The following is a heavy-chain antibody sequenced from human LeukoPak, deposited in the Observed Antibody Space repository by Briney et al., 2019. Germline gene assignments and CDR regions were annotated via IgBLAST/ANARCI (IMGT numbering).Heavy chain of an antibody. CDR3: ARDCSSTSCHGGSSWYWEVATSSIVVFDY. J-gene: IGHJ4*02. CDR1: GYTFTSYG. Sequence: ASVKVSCKASGYTFTSYGISWVRQAPGQGLEWMGWISAYNGNTNYAQKLQGRVTMTTDTSTSTAYMELRSLRSDGTAVYYCARDCSSTSCHGGSSWYWEVATSSIVVFDYWGQGTLVTVSS. CDR2: ISAYNGNT. D-gene: IGHD2-2*01. V-gene: IGHV1-18*01.